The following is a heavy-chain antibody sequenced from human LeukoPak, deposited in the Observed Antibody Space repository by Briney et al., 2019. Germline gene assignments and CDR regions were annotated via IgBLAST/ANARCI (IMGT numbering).Heavy chain of an antibody. D-gene: IGHD3-10*01. V-gene: IGHV4-38-2*01. CDR2: IYHSRST. J-gene: IGHJ4*02. CDR3: ARQPDGSGSYYRPQMFDY. Sequence: SETLSLTCAVSGYSISSDYYWGWIRQPPGKGLEWIGSIYHSRSTYYNPSLKSRVTISVDTSKNQFSLKLSSVTAADTAVYYCARQPDGSGSYYRPQMFDYWGQGTLVTVSS. CDR1: GYSISSDYY.